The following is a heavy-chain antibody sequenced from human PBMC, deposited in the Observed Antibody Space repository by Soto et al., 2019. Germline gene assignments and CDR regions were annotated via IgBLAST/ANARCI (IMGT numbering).Heavy chain of an antibody. J-gene: IGHJ4*02. CDR3: ASFPITMIVVVPTDY. CDR1: GGSISSSSYY. Sequence: QLQLQESGPGLVKPSETLSLTCTVSGGSISSSSYYWGWIRQPPGKGLEWIGSIYYSGSTYYNPSHKSRVTISVDKSKNQFSLKLSSVTAADTAVYYCASFPITMIVVVPTDYWGQGTLVTVSS. D-gene: IGHD3-22*01. CDR2: IYYSGST. V-gene: IGHV4-39*01.